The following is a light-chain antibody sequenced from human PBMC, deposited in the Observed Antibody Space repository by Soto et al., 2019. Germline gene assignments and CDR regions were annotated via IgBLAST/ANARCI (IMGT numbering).Light chain of an antibody. V-gene: IGKV1-9*01. CDR2: GAS. J-gene: IGKJ2*01. CDR1: QDITNF. CDR3: QHLNSYPYT. Sequence: DIQLTQSPSFLSASVGDRVTITCRASQDITNFLAWYQQKPGKAPELLIYGASTLHSGVPPRFSGSGSGTEFTLTISSLQPEDFATYHCQHLNSYPYTFGQ.